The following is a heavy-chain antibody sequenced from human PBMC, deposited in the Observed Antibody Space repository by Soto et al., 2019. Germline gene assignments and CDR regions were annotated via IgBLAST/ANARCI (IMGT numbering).Heavy chain of an antibody. V-gene: IGHV1-3*01. J-gene: IGHJ6*02. D-gene: IGHD3-10*01. Sequence: AAVKVSCKASGYTFTSYAMHWVRQAPGQRLEWMGWINAGNGNTKYSQKFQGRVTITRDTSASTAYMELSSLRSEDTAVYYCARGGITMVRGVIIARPYYYYGMDVWGQGTPVTVSS. CDR2: INAGNGNT. CDR3: ARGGITMVRGVIIARPYYYYGMDV. CDR1: GYTFTSYA.